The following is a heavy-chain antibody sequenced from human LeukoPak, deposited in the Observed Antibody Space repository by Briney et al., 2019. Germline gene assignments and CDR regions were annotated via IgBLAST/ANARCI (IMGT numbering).Heavy chain of an antibody. Sequence: GGSLRLSCAASGFTFSDYYMSWVRQAPGKGLEWVSYISSSSSIYYADSVKGRFTISRDNAKNSLYLQMNSLRAEDTAVYYCSTGYDFWSGHDYWGQGTLVTVSS. V-gene: IGHV3-69-1*01. J-gene: IGHJ4*02. CDR1: GFTFSDYY. CDR2: ISSSSSI. CDR3: STGYDFWSGHDY. D-gene: IGHD3-3*01.